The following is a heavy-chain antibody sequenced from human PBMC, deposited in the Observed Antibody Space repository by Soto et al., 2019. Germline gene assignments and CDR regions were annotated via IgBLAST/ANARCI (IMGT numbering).Heavy chain of an antibody. CDR3: ARGRLSAIGIVLIGDY. V-gene: IGHV3-48*01. J-gene: IGHJ4*02. Sequence: PGGSLRLSCAASGCPFSSYSMNWVRQAPGKGLEWVSYIGKSSSPIYYVESVKGRFTISRDNAKNVLYLQMNGLRAEDTAVYYCARGRLSAIGIVLIGDYWGQGTLVTVSS. CDR2: IGKSSSPI. CDR1: GCPFSSYS. D-gene: IGHD2-8*01.